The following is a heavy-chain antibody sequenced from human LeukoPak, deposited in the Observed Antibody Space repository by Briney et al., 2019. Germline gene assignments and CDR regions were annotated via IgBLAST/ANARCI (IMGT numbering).Heavy chain of an antibody. J-gene: IGHJ4*02. CDR2: LYSGGST. D-gene: IGHD6-19*01. CDR1: GFTVSTNY. CDR3: ARVVQQWLVED. Sequence: GGSLRLSCAASGFTVSTNYMSWVRQAPGKGLEWVSVLYSGGSTYYADSVKGRFTISRDNAKNSLYLQMNSLRAEDTAVYYCARVVQQWLVEDWGQGTLVTVSS. V-gene: IGHV3-66*01.